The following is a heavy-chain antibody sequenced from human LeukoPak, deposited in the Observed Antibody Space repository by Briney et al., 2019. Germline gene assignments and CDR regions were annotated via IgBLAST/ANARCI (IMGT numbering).Heavy chain of an antibody. D-gene: IGHD1-1*01. CDR3: ARHARSTGPDAFDI. Sequence: GESLKISCKGSGYSFTSYWIGWVRQMPRKGLEWMGIIYPGDSDTRYSPSFQGQVTISADKSISTAYLQWRSLKASDTAMYYCARHARSTGPDAFDIWGQGTMVTVSS. V-gene: IGHV5-51*01. CDR1: GYSFTSYW. CDR2: IYPGDSDT. J-gene: IGHJ3*02.